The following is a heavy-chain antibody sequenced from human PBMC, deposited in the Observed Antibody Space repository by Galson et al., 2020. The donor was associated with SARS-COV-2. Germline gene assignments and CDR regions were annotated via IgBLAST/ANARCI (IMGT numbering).Heavy chain of an antibody. D-gene: IGHD6-13*01. V-gene: IGHV1-18*04. CDR2: ISAYNGNT. CDR1: GYTFTSYG. Sequence: ASVKVSCKTSGYTFTSYGVSWVRQAPGQGLAWMGWISAYNGNTNSAQKHQGRVTMTTDTSTSTAYMELRSLRSDDTAVYSCARVEFAAAGDYYYNYGMDGWGRGTMVTFSS. CDR3: ARVEFAAAGDYYYNYGMDG. J-gene: IGHJ6*02.